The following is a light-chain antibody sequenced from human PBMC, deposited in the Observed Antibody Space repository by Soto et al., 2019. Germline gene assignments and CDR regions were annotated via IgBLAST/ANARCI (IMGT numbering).Light chain of an antibody. Sequence: DIVMTQSPDSLAVSLGERATINCKSSQSVLYSSNNKNDLAWYQQKPVQPPKLLIYWASTRESGVPDRFSGSGSGTDFTLTISSLQAEAVAVYYCQQYYSTPWTFGQGTKVEIK. J-gene: IGKJ1*01. CDR2: WAS. V-gene: IGKV4-1*01. CDR3: QQYYSTPWT. CDR1: QSVLYSSNNKND.